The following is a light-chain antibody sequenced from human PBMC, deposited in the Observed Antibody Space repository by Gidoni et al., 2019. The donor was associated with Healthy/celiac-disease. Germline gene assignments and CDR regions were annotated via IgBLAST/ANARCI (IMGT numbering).Light chain of an antibody. CDR3: QQYGSSSS. CDR1: QSVSSSY. V-gene: IGKV3-20*01. Sequence: EIELTQSPGTLSSSPGERATISCRASQSVSSSYVAWYQQKPGHAHRLLIYGASSRGTGIPDRFSGSWSGTDFTLTISRLEPEDVAVYYCQQYGSSSSFGQXTKLEIK. J-gene: IGKJ2*04. CDR2: GAS.